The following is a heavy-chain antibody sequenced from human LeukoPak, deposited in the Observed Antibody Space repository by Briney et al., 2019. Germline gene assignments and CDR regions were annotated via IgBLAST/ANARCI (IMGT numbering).Heavy chain of an antibody. Sequence: HSGGSLRLSCAASGFTFTTFTMNWVRQAPGKGLEWVSAINRGGGGTYYADFVKGRFTISRDNSENTLYLQMNSLRAEDTATYYCAKGTVRYREVSSFDSWGQGTQVTVSS. D-gene: IGHD3-10*01. CDR1: GFTFTTFT. CDR2: INRGGGGT. CDR3: AKGTVRYREVSSFDS. V-gene: IGHV3-23*01. J-gene: IGHJ4*02.